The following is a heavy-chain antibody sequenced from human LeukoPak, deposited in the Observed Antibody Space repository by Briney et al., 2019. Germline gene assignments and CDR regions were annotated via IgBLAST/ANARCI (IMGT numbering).Heavy chain of an antibody. D-gene: IGHD5-12*01. CDR1: GGSFSGYY. CDR3: ARDVGNIVATILGHYYYYYMDV. J-gene: IGHJ6*03. Sequence: SETLSLTCAVYGGSFSGYYWTWIRQPPGKGLEWIGEINHSGSTNYNPSLKSRVTISVDTSKNQFSLKLSSVTAADTAVYYCARDVGNIVATILGHYYYYYMDVWGKGTTVTISS. CDR2: INHSGST. V-gene: IGHV4-34*01.